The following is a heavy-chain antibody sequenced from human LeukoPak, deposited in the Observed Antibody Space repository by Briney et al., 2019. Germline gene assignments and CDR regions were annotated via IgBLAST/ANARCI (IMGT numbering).Heavy chain of an antibody. CDR1: GGSFSGYY. CDR2: INHSGST. V-gene: IGHV4-34*01. J-gene: IGHJ4*02. D-gene: IGHD4-17*01. Sequence: SETLSLTCAVYGGSFSGYYWSWIRQPPGKGLEWIGEINHSGSTNYNPSLKSRVTISVDTSKNQFSLKLSSVTAADTAVYYCARVRYEYGDLPYFDYWGQGTLVTVSS. CDR3: ARVRYEYGDLPYFDY.